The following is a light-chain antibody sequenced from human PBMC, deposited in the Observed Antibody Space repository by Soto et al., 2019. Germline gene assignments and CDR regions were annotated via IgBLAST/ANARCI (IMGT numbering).Light chain of an antibody. CDR3: QQRSSFPRT. Sequence: EIELTQIPAALSGSRGDRATLSCRASQSITTYLAWYQQKPGQAPRLLIYDASSRATGIPARFSGSGSGTDFTLTISSLEPEDFAVYYCQQRSSFPRTFGGGTKVDIK. CDR1: QSITTY. V-gene: IGKV3-11*01. J-gene: IGKJ4*01. CDR2: DAS.